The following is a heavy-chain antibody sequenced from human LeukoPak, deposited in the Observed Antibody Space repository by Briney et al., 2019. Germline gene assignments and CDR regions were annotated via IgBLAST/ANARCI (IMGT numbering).Heavy chain of an antibody. D-gene: IGHD3-22*01. CDR2: INTSGSST. V-gene: IGHV3-74*01. CDR3: AREGDSSGYSIDY. CDR1: GLTFSSYW. Sequence: PGGSLRLSCAASGLTFSSYWMHWVRQAPGKGLVWVSRINTSGSSTSYADSVKGRFTISRDNAKNTLYLQMNSLRAEDTAVYYCAREGDSSGYSIDYWGQGTLVTVSS. J-gene: IGHJ4*02.